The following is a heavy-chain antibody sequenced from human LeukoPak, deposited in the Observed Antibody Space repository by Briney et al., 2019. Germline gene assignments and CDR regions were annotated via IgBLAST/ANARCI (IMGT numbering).Heavy chain of an antibody. D-gene: IGHD2-15*01. CDR1: GYTFNSYE. CDR2: MNPDSGET. CDR3: ARPPGYCRTPRTHIGSCYYWYFAL. V-gene: IGHV1-8*01. J-gene: IGHJ2*01. Sequence: ASVKVSCKASGYTFNSYEINWVRQATGQRLEWMGWMNPDSGETGYAQKFQGRVTMTRDTSISTAYMELSGLSSEDTAMYYCARPPGYCRTPRTHIGSCYYWYFALWGRGTLVTVSS.